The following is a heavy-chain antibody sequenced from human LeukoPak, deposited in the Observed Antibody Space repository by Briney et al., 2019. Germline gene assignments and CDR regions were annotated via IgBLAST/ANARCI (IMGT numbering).Heavy chain of an antibody. Sequence: GGSLGLSCAASGFTFSNYPMNWVRQAPGKGLEWVSVISSGGSTSYADSVKGRCTISRDNSKNTVYLQMNSLRAEDTAIYYCARDWGYWGQGILDTVSS. J-gene: IGHJ1*01. CDR2: ISSGGST. V-gene: IGHV3-23*01. D-gene: IGHD7-27*01. CDR3: ARDWGY. CDR1: GFTFSNYP.